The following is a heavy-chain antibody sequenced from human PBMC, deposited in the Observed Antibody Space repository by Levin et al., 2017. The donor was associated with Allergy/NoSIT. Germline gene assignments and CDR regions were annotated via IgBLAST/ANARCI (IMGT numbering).Heavy chain of an antibody. Sequence: GESLKISCAASGFTFSSYAMSWVRQAPGKGLEWVSAISGSGGSTYYADSVKGRFTISRDNSKNTLYLQMNSLRAEDTAVYYCAKKGVGYYFDYWGQGTLVTVSS. CDR3: AKKGVGYYFDY. V-gene: IGHV3-23*01. CDR2: ISGSGGST. J-gene: IGHJ4*02. CDR1: GFTFSSYA. D-gene: IGHD2-8*01.